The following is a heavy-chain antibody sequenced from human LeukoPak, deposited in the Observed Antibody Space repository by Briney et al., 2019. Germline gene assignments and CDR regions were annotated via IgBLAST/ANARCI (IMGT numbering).Heavy chain of an antibody. CDR1: GFTFSNSW. J-gene: IGHJ4*02. V-gene: IGHV3-7*05. CDR2: IKEDGTDK. CDR3: ATWSDAWEFDS. D-gene: IGHD1-26*01. Sequence: GGSLRLSCAASGFTFSNSWMTWLRQAPGKGLEWVAHIKEDGTDKYYVDSVTGRFTISRDNTINSLYVQMSSLRAEDTAVYYCATWSDAWEFDSWGQGTLVSVSS.